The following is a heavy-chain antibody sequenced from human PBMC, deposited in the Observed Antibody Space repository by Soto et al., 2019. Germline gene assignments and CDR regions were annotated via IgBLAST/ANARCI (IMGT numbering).Heavy chain of an antibody. CDR2: IIPISGTA. J-gene: IGHJ6*02. CDR3: ARSQGSSTSLEIYYYYYYGMDF. CDR1: GGTYSSNA. V-gene: IGHV1-69*13. D-gene: IGHD2-2*01. Sequence: GAPVKLSCKAPGGTYSSNAISWARQAPGQGLEWMGGIIPISGTANYAQKFQGRVTITADESTSTAYMELSSLRSEDTAVYYCARSQGSSTSLEIYYYYYYGMDFWGQGTTVPVSS.